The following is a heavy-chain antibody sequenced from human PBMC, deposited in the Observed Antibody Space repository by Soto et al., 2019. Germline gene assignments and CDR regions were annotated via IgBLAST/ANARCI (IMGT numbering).Heavy chain of an antibody. D-gene: IGHD5-18*01. CDR1: GFTFSSYG. V-gene: IGHV3-30*18. CDR2: ISYDGSNK. CDR3: AKGSTAMTYFDY. J-gene: IGHJ4*02. Sequence: QVQLVESGGGVVQPGRSLRLSCAASGFTFSSYGMHWVRQAPGKGLEWVAVISYDGSNKYYADSVKGRFTISRDNSKNTLYLQMNSLRAEDTDMYYCAKGSTAMTYFDYWGQGTLVTVSS.